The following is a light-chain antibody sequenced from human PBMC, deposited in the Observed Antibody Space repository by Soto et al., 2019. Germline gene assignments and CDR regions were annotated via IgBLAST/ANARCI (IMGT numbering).Light chain of an antibody. Sequence: QSVLTQPPSASGTPGQRVTISCSGSSSNIGSNYVYWYQQFPGTAPKLLIYRNNQRPSGVPDRFSGSKSGTSASLAISGLRSEDEADYYCAAWDDSPSSKMFGGGTKLTVL. V-gene: IGLV1-47*01. CDR2: RNN. CDR1: SSNIGSNY. J-gene: IGLJ3*02. CDR3: AAWDDSPSSKM.